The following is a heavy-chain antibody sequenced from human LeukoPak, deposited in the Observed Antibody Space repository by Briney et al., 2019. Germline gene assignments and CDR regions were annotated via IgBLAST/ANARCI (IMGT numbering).Heavy chain of an antibody. CDR3: ATNAGSAAFDALDI. J-gene: IGHJ3*02. CDR1: GGSFSGYY. CDR2: IYNSGST. D-gene: IGHD6-13*01. V-gene: IGHV4-59*01. Sequence: PSETLSLTCAVYGGSFSGYYWSWIRQPPVKGLEWIGYIYNSGSTNYNPSLKSRVTISVDTSKNQVSLKLSSVTAADTAVYYCATNAGSAAFDALDIWGQGTMVTVST.